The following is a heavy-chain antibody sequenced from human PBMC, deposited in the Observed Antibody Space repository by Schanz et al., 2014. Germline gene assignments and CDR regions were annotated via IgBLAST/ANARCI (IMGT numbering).Heavy chain of an antibody. CDR1: GFIFNDYY. D-gene: IGHD3-10*01. V-gene: IGHV3-7*03. CDR3: ANRGHLRGWFDS. Sequence: EVQLLESGGDLVQPWGSLRLSCAASGFIFNDYYMNWIRQAPGKGLEWVANIKQDGIEKYYVDSVKGRFTISRDNSKNTLYLQMNSLRAEDTAVYYCANRGHLRGWFDSWGQGILVTVSS. CDR2: IKQDGIEK. J-gene: IGHJ5*01.